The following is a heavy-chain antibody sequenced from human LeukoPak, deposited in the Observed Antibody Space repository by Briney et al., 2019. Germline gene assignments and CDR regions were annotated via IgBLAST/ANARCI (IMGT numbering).Heavy chain of an antibody. D-gene: IGHD3-10*01. V-gene: IGHV3-23*01. J-gene: IGHJ3*02. CDR2: VSGSGGST. CDR3: AGSRFDAFDI. Sequence: GGALRLSCAASGFTFSSYAMSWVRQAPGKGLEWVSAVSGSGGSTYYADSVKGRFTISRENAKNSLYLQMNSLRAEDTALYYCAGSRFDAFDIWGQGTMVTVSS. CDR1: GFTFSSYA.